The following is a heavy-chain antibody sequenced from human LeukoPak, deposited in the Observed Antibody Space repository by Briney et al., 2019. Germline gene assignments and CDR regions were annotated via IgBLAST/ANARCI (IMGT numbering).Heavy chain of an antibody. CDR1: GFTFSSYA. CDR3: AKGRGGYNFFDY. V-gene: IGHV3-23*01. D-gene: IGHD5-24*01. Sequence: GGSLRLSCAASGFTFSSYAMSWVRQAPGKGLEWVSAISGSGGSTYYADSVKGRFTISRDNSKSTLYLQMNSLRAEDTAVYYCAKGRGGYNFFDYWGQGTLVTVSS. J-gene: IGHJ4*02. CDR2: ISGSGGST.